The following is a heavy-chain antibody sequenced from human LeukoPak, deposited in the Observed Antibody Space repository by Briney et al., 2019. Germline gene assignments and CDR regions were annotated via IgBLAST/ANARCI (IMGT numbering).Heavy chain of an antibody. CDR1: GGTFSSYA. J-gene: IGHJ4*02. Sequence: SVKVSCKASGGTFSSYAISWVRQAPGQGLEWMGGIIPIFGTANYAQKFQGRVTITTDESTSTAYMELSSQRSEDTAVYYCRHAASYSSSWYDYWGQGTLVTVSS. V-gene: IGHV1-69*05. D-gene: IGHD6-13*01. CDR2: IIPIFGTA. CDR3: RHAASYSSSWYDY.